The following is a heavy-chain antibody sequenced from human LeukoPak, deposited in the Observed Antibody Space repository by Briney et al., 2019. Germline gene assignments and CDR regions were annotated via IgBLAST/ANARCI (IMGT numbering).Heavy chain of an antibody. CDR1: GFTFSSYS. V-gene: IGHV3-21*01. J-gene: IGHJ4*02. Sequence: GGFLRLSCAASGFTFSSYSMNWVRQAPGKGLEWVSSISSGSNSIKYADSMKGRFTISRDNAKNSLYLQMNSLRAEDTAVYYCGIDFPPDDWGQGTLVTVSS. CDR2: ISSGSNSI. CDR3: GIDFPPDD. D-gene: IGHD2/OR15-2a*01.